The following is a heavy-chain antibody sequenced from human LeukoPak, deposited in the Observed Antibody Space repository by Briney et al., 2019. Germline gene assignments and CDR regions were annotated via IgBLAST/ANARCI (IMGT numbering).Heavy chain of an antibody. J-gene: IGHJ4*02. D-gene: IGHD7-27*01. CDR2: IYYSGST. CDR1: GGSISSSSYY. V-gene: IGHV4-39*07. CDR3: ARDGDLGNFDY. Sequence: SETLSLTRTVSGGSISSSSYYWGWIRQPPGKGLEWIGSIYYSGSTYSNPSLKSRVTISVDTSKNQFSLKLTSVTAADTAVYYCARDGDLGNFDYWGQGTLVTVSS.